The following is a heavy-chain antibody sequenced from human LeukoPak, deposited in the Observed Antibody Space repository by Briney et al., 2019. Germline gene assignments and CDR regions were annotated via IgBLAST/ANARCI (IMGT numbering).Heavy chain of an antibody. CDR3: ARHSGSGSLSRPFDP. J-gene: IGHJ5*02. CDR2: IYYTGST. CDR1: GASVTSGGFY. Sequence: SETLSLTCSVSGASVTSGGFYWGWLRQSPGKGLEWIATIYYTGSTYYDPALKSRVTISIDTSKNKFSLNVRSVSAADTAVYYCARHSGSGSLSRPFDPWGQGTLVTVTS. V-gene: IGHV4-39*01. D-gene: IGHD3-10*01.